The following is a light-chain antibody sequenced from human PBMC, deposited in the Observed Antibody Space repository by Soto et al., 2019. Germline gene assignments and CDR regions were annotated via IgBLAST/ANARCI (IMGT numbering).Light chain of an antibody. CDR2: GAS. J-gene: IGKJ3*01. CDR1: QDIRTS. CDR3: QHYNNLPPFT. V-gene: IGKV1-33*01. Sequence: DIQMTQSPSSLSASVGARVSITCQASQDIRTSLSWFQHEPGRAPKLLIYGASYLETGVPSRFRGSGSGTDFTFTITSLQPEDIATYYCQHYNNLPPFTFGPGTIVDIK.